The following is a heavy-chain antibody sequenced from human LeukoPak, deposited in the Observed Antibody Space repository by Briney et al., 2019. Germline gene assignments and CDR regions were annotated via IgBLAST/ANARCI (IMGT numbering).Heavy chain of an antibody. CDR3: ARGIAAAYTPNNWFDP. D-gene: IGHD6-13*01. Sequence: ASVKVSCKASGYTFTSYAMNWVRQAPGQGLEWMGWINTNTGNPTYAQGFTGRFVFSLDTSVSTAYLQISSLKAEDTAVYYCARGIAAAYTPNNWFDPWGQGTLVTVSS. V-gene: IGHV7-4-1*02. CDR2: INTNTGNP. J-gene: IGHJ5*02. CDR1: GYTFTSYA.